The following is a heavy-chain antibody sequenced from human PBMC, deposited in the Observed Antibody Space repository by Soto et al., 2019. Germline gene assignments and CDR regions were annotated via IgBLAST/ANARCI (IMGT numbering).Heavy chain of an antibody. V-gene: IGHV6-1*01. J-gene: IGHJ6*02. CDR2: TYYKSKWNN. CDR1: GDSVSSNSSA. D-gene: IGHD3-10*01. CDR3: TGITWFRGMDV. Sequence: PSQTLSLPCAISGDSVSSNSSACNLIRQSPSRGLEWLGRTYYKSKWNNDYALSVKSRITINPDTSKNQFSLHLYSVTPEDTAVYYCTGITWFRGMDVWGQGTPVTVSS.